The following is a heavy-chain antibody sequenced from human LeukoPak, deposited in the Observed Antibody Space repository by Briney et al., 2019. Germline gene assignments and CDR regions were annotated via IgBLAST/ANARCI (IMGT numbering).Heavy chain of an antibody. V-gene: IGHV3-21*01. J-gene: IGHJ4*02. CDR3: ARLRNYDDYFDY. Sequence: GGSLRLSCAASWFTFSSYSMNWVRQAPGKGLEWVSSISSSSSYIYYADSVKGRFTISRDNAKNSLYLQMNSLRAEDTAVYYCARLRNYDDYFDYWGQGTLVSVSS. D-gene: IGHD1-7*01. CDR2: ISSSSSYI. CDR1: WFTFSSYS.